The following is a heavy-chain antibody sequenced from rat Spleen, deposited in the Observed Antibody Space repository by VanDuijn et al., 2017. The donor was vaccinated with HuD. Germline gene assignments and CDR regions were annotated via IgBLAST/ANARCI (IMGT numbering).Heavy chain of an antibody. CDR2: ISTGGGST. D-gene: IGHD1-11*01. V-gene: IGHV5-27*01. CDR1: GFTFSNDY. CDR3: ARRGYGWYGYFDY. Sequence: EVQLVESGGGLVQPGRSLKLYCAASGFTFSNDYMAWVRQAPTKGLEWVAYISTGGGSTYYRDSVKGRFTISRDNAKSTLYLQMDSLRSEDTATYYGARRGYGWYGYFDYWGQGVMVTVSS. J-gene: IGHJ2*01.